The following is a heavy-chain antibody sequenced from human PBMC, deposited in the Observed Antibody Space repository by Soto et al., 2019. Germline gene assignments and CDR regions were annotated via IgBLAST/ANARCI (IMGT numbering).Heavy chain of an antibody. CDR3: AHLDIVVVPAAISVLDYYYGMDV. CDR1: GFTFSSYG. V-gene: IGHV3-30*03. J-gene: IGHJ6*02. D-gene: IGHD2-2*01. Sequence: VGSLRLSCAASGFTFSSYGMHWVRQAPGKGLEWVAVISYDGSNKYYADSVKGRFTISRDNSKNTLYLQMNSLRAEDTAVYYCAHLDIVVVPAAISVLDYYYGMDVWGQGTTVTVSS. CDR2: ISYDGSNK.